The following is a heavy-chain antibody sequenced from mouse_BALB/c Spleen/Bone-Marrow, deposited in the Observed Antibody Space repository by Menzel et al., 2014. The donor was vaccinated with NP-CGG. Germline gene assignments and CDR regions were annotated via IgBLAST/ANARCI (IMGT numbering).Heavy chain of an antibody. CDR1: GFTFSSYA. J-gene: IGHJ1*01. CDR2: ISSRGST. CDR3: ASLTTVPWYFDV. Sequence: EVKLMESGGCFLPPGGSLKLSCAASGFTFSSYAMSWVRQTPEKRLEWVASISSRGSTYYPDSVKGRFTISRDNARNSLYLQMSSLRPEDTAMYYCASLTTVPWYFDVWGAGTPVTVSS. D-gene: IGHD1-1*01. V-gene: IGHV5-6-5*01.